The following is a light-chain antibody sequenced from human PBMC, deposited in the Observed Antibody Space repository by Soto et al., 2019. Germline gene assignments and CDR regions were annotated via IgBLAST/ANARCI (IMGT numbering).Light chain of an antibody. CDR3: ALFMGNGISL. J-gene: IGLJ1*01. V-gene: IGLV8-61*01. Sequence: QTVVTQESSFSVSPGGTVTLTCGLISGSVSTAHNPNWYQQTPGQAPRTLIYSTTTRSSGVPDRFSGSILGNKAALTITGAKADDESDYYCALFMGNGISLFGTGTKLTVL. CDR1: SGSVSTAHN. CDR2: STT.